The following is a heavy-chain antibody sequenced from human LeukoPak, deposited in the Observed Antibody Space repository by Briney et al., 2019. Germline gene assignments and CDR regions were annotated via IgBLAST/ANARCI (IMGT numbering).Heavy chain of an antibody. D-gene: IGHD4-23*01. J-gene: IGHJ4*02. CDR1: GGSFSAYY. CDR2: INHSGST. CDR3: ARRAGGYSHPYDY. V-gene: IGHV4-34*01. Sequence: PSETLSLACAVYGGSFSAYYWSWIRQPPGKGLEWIGEINHSGSTNYNPSLKSRVTISVDTSKNQFSLKLSSVTAADTAVYYCARRAGGYSHPYDYWGQGILVTVSS.